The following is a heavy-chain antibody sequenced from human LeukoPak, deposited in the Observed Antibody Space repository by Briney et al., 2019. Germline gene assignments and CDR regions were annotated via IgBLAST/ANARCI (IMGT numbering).Heavy chain of an antibody. J-gene: IGHJ6*03. V-gene: IGHV4-34*01. CDR1: GGSFSGYY. Sequence: PSETLSLTCAVYGGSFSGYYWSWIRQPPGKGLEWIGEINHSGSTNYNPSLKSRVTISVDTSKNQFSLKLSSVTAADTAVYYCARKVITMVRGVIGPYYYYYMDVWGKGTTVTISS. D-gene: IGHD3-10*01. CDR2: INHSGST. CDR3: ARKVITMVRGVIGPYYYYYMDV.